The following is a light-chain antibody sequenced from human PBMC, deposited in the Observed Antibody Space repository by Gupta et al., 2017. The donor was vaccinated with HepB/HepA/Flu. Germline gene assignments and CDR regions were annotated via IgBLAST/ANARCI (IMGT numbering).Light chain of an antibody. CDR2: AAS. V-gene: IGKV1-39*01. CDR3: QQCYSTRFT. CDR1: QSISSY. Sequence: DIQMTQSPSSLSASVGDRVTITCRASQSISSYLNWYQQKPGKAPKLLIYAASSLQSGVPSRFSGSGSGTEFTLTISRLQPEDFATYYCQQCYSTRFTCGPGTKVDIK. J-gene: IGKJ3*01.